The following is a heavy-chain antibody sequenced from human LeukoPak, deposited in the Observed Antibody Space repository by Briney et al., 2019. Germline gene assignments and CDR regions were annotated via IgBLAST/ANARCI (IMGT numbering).Heavy chain of an antibody. CDR1: GFTFDDYA. D-gene: IGHD1-26*01. CDR3: AKDMRVGAIMYYFDY. CDR2: ISWNSGSI. J-gene: IGHJ4*02. Sequence: GGSLRLSCAASGFTFDDYAMHWVRQAPGKGLEWVSGISWNSGSIGYADSVKGRFTISRDNAKNSLYLQMNSLRAEDTALYYCAKDMRVGAIMYYFDYWGQGTLVTVSS. V-gene: IGHV3-9*01.